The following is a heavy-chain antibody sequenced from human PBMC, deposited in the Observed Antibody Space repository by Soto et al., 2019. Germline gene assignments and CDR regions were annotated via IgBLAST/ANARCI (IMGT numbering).Heavy chain of an antibody. D-gene: IGHD1-1*01. CDR3: AKSVYNWNDGFFDY. Sequence: GGSLRLSCAASGFTFSSYSMNWVRQAPGKGLEWVAVISYDGINKYYADSVKGRFTVSRDNSKNTLYLQMNSLRAEDTTVYYCAKSVYNWNDGFFDYWGQGTLVTVSS. CDR1: GFTFSSYS. CDR2: ISYDGINK. V-gene: IGHV3-30*18. J-gene: IGHJ4*02.